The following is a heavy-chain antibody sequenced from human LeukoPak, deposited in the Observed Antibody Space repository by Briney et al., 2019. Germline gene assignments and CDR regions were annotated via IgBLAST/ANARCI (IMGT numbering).Heavy chain of an antibody. J-gene: IGHJ4*02. Sequence: GASVKVSCKASGYTFTSYGISWVRQAPGQGLEWMGWISAYNGNTNYAQKLQGRVTMTRNTSISTAYMELSSLRSEDTAVYYCARGRDDYVWGSYRYWVSFDYWGQGTLVTVSS. CDR2: ISAYNGNT. CDR1: GYTFTSYG. D-gene: IGHD3-16*02. V-gene: IGHV1-18*01. CDR3: ARGRDDYVWGSYRYWVSFDY.